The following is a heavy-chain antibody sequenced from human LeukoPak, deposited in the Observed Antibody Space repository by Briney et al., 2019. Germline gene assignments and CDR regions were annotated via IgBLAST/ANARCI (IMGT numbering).Heavy chain of an antibody. V-gene: IGHV3-48*01. J-gene: IGHJ6*02. D-gene: IGHD6-25*01. CDR2: ISSSSSTT. Sequence: GGSLRLSCAASGFNLGSYSMNWVRQAPGKGLEWVSYISSSSSTTYYADSLKGRFTISRDNAKNSLYLQMNSLRGEDTAVYYCARDGRRRLYGVDVWGQGTTVTVSS. CDR3: ARDGRRRLYGVDV. CDR1: GFNLGSYS.